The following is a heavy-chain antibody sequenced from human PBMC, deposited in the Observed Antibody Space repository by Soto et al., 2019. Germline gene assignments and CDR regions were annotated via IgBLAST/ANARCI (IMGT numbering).Heavy chain of an antibody. J-gene: IGHJ4*02. CDR2: IYHSGST. CDR3: ASCFWSGYHV. D-gene: IGHD3-3*01. V-gene: IGHV4-30-2*01. CDR1: GGSISSGGYS. Sequence: QLQLQESGSGLVRPSQTLSLTCAVSGGSISSGGYSWSWIRQPPGKGLEWIGYIYHSGSTYYNPSLKSRVTISIDRAKNQVSLRLSSVAAADTAVYYCASCFWSGYHVWGQGTLVTVSS.